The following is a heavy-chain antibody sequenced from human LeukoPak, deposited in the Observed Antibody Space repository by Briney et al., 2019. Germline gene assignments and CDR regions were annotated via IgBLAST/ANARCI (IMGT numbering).Heavy chain of an antibody. CDR3: ARVTEYCSGGSCYTGDH. Sequence: GESLKISCXASGFMFSGYAMNWVRQAPGKGLEWVSTISFSGFRTYYADSVEGRFTISRDNSKNTVYLQMSSLRAEDTAVYYCARVTEYCSGGSCYTGDHWGQGTLVTVSS. D-gene: IGHD2-15*01. CDR1: GFMFSGYA. V-gene: IGHV3-23*01. J-gene: IGHJ4*02. CDR2: ISFSGFRT.